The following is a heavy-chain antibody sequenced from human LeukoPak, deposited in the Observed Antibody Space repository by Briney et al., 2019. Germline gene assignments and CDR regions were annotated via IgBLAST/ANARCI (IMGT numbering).Heavy chain of an antibody. Sequence: GGSLRLSCAASGFPFSSYWMHWVRKVPGKGLLWVSRINSDGSATIYADSVRGRFTISRDNAKNTLYLQMSGLRVEDTAVYHCASDSPYYGMDVWGQGTTVTVSS. CDR1: GFPFSSYW. J-gene: IGHJ6*02. CDR3: ASDSPYYGMDV. CDR2: INSDGSAT. V-gene: IGHV3-74*01.